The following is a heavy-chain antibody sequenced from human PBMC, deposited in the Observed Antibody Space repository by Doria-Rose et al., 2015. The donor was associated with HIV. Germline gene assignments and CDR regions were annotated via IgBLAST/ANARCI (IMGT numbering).Heavy chain of an antibody. Sequence: QVTLKESGPVLVKPTETLTLTCTVSGGSLSSPGMGVSWIRQPPGKALEWLAYISSDDERSYRTSLKSILTISMSTSKSQVVLTMTDMDPVDTATYYCARIKSSRWYHKYYFDFWGQGTPVIVSA. J-gene: IGHJ4*02. CDR1: GGSLSSPGMG. D-gene: IGHD6-13*01. CDR2: ISSDDER. CDR3: ARIKSSRWYHKYYFDF. V-gene: IGHV2-26*01.